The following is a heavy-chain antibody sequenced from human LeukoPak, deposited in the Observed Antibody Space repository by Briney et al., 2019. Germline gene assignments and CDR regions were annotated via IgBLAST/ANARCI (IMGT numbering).Heavy chain of an antibody. CDR3: ARVDIVPERDY. V-gene: IGHV4-30-4*01. CDR2: LYYSGIT. CDR1: GASISSDDSY. D-gene: IGHD5-12*01. Sequence: SQTLSLTCTVSGASISSDDSYWTWIRQPPGKGLEWIGFLYYSGITYYTPSLKSRVTISVDTSKNQFSLKLTYVTAADTAVYYCARVDIVPERDYWGQGTLVTVSS. J-gene: IGHJ4*02.